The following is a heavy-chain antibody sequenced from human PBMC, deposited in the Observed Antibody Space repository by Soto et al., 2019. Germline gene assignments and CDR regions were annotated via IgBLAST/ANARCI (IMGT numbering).Heavy chain of an antibody. J-gene: IGHJ4*02. Sequence: GGSLRLSCVASGFTFNSYSMNWVRQAPGKGLEWISYINSGSTSVSYADSVKGRFTISRDNAKNSLYLQMNSLRAEDTAVYYCASSASPDAYWGQGTLVTVSS. CDR1: GFTFNSYS. D-gene: IGHD1-26*01. CDR3: ASSASPDAY. CDR2: INSGSTSV. V-gene: IGHV3-48*01.